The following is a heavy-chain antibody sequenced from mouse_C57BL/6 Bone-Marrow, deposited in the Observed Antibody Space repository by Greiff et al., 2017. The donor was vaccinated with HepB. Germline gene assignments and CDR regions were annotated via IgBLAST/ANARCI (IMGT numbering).Heavy chain of an antibody. CDR2: SRNKANDYTT. Sequence: EVMLVDSGGGLVQSGRSLRLSCATSGFTFSDFYMEWVRQAPGKGLEWIAASRNKANDYTTEYSASVKGRFIVSRDTSQSILYLQMNALRAEDTAIYYCARDANYPMDYWGQGTSVTVSS. D-gene: IGHD2-1*01. CDR3: ARDANYPMDY. V-gene: IGHV7-1*01. J-gene: IGHJ4*01. CDR1: GFTFSDFY.